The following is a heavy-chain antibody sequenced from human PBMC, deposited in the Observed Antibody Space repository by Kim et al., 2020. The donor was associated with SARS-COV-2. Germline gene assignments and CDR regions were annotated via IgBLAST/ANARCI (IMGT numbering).Heavy chain of an antibody. Sequence: ASVKVSCKASEYSFTDYYMHWVRQAPGQGLEYMGWINPNSGGTNYAQNFQCRVTMTRDTSTTTGHLELRSITSDDTAVYYYAIGRIGTAEWHFDYWGQGTLVTVSS. V-gene: IGHV1-2*02. CDR3: AIGRIGTAEWHFDY. CDR2: INPNSGGT. J-gene: IGHJ4*02. D-gene: IGHD6-25*01. CDR1: EYSFTDYY.